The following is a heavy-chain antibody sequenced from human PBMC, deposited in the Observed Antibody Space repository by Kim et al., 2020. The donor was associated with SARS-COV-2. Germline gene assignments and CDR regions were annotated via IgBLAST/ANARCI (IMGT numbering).Heavy chain of an antibody. J-gene: IGHJ4*02. V-gene: IGHV3-23*01. CDR3: AKGRIVGATYVDFDY. CDR2: ISGGGDST. D-gene: IGHD1-26*01. CDR1: GFTFSSYA. Sequence: GGSLRLSCAASGFTFSSYAMSWVRQAPGKGLEWVSAISGGGDSTYYADSVKGRFTISRDNSKNMLYLQMNSLRAEDTAVYYCAKGRIVGATYVDFDYWGQGTLVTVSS.